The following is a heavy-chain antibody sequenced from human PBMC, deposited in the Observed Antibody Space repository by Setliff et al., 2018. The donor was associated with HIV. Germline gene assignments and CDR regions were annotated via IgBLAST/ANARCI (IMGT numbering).Heavy chain of an antibody. V-gene: IGHV1-2*02. Sequence: ASVKVSCKASGYTLAGYFMHWVRQAPGQGLEWMGWINPNIGDTNYAQKFQGRVTMTTDTSISTAYMELSRLRSDDTAVYYCATLDYWGQGTLVTVSS. CDR1: GYTLAGYF. CDR2: INPNIGDT. J-gene: IGHJ4*02. CDR3: ATLDY.